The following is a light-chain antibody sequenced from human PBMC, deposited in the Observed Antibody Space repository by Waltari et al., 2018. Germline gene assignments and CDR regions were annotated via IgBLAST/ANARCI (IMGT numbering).Light chain of an antibody. CDR3: CSFAGTYTFWV. V-gene: IGLV2-11*01. Sequence: PGQSGTISCTGTSSDVGRYPFVSWYQQHPGEAPKLMMYDVNKRPSGVPARFSGSKSGNTGSLTISRLQAEDEADYFCCSFAGTYTFWVFGGGKKLTVL. CDR1: SSDVGRYPF. CDR2: DVN. J-gene: IGLJ3*02.